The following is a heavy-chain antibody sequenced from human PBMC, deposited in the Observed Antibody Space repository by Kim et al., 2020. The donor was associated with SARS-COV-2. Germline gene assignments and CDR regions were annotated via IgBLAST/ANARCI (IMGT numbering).Heavy chain of an antibody. V-gene: IGHV3-9*01. Sequence: GGSLRLSCAASGFTFDDYAMHWVRQAPGKGLEWVSGISWNSGSIGYADSVKGRFTISRDNAKNSLYLQMNSLRAEDTALYYCAKDGTGDVDIVKYEILTGEYRCYEHGMDVGGQGTTVTVS. CDR1: GFTFDDYA. CDR3: AKDGTGDVDIVKYEILTGEYRCYEHGMDV. CDR2: ISWNSGSI. J-gene: IGHJ6*02. D-gene: IGHD3-9*01.